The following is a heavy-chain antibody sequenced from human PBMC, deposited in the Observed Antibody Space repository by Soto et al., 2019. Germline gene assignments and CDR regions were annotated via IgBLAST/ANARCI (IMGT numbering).Heavy chain of an antibody. CDR3: AREGCTNGVCYAPFYYYYGMDV. CDR2: IYYSGST. J-gene: IGHJ6*02. Sequence: PSETLSLTCTVSGGSMRSDNYFWSWIRQPPGKGLEWIGYIYYSGSTYYNPSLKSRVTISVDTSKNQFSLKLSSVTAEDTAVYYCAREGCTNGVCYAPFYYYYGMDVWGQGTTVTVSS. D-gene: IGHD2-8*01. V-gene: IGHV4-30-4*01. CDR1: GGSMRSDNYF.